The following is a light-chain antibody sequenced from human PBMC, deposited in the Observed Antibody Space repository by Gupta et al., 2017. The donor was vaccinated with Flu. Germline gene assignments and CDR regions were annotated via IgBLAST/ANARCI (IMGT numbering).Light chain of an antibody. CDR2: ENN. Sequence: NVTISCSGSSSNIGNNYVSWYQQLPGTAPNLLIYENNKRPSGIPDRFSGSKSDTSATLGITGLQTGDEADYYCGTWDSSRSAWVFGGGTKLTVL. CDR3: GTWDSSRSAWV. V-gene: IGLV1-51*02. CDR1: SSNIGNNY. J-gene: IGLJ3*02.